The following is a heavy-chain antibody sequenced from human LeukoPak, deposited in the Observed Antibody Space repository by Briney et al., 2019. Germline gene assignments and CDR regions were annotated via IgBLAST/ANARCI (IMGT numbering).Heavy chain of an antibody. CDR2: IYPGDSDI. D-gene: IGHD6-19*01. J-gene: IGHJ5*02. V-gene: IGHV5-51*01. Sequence: GECLKISCKGSGYSFTSYWIGWVRQMPGKGLEWMGIIYPGDSDIRYSPSFQGQVTISADKSISTAYLQWSSLKASDTAMYYCASVRVAVAGTYWFDPWGQGTLVTVSS. CDR1: GYSFTSYW. CDR3: ASVRVAVAGTYWFDP.